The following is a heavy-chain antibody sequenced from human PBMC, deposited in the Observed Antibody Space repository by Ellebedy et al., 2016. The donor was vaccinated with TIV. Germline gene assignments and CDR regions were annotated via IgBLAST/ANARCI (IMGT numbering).Heavy chain of an antibody. CDR1: GYTFTSYF. D-gene: IGHD6-19*01. J-gene: IGHJ4*02. CDR3: ARARSSGWLHTPDY. V-gene: IGHV1-46*04. Sequence: AASVKVSCKASGYTFTSYFMHWVRQAPGQGLEWMGIINPSVGSTTYAQKLQGRVTMTRDTSTSTVYMELRRLRSEDTAVYYCARARSSGWLHTPDYWGQGTLVTVSS. CDR2: INPSVGST.